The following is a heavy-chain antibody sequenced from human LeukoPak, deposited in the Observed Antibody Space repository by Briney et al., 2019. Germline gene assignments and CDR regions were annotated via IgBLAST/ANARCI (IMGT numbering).Heavy chain of an antibody. CDR2: IYYSGST. CDR1: GYSISSGYY. J-gene: IGHJ4*02. CDR3: ARGRYYFDY. Sequence: SETLSLTCTVSGYSISSGYYWGWIRQPPGKGLEWIGSIYYSGSTYYNPSLKSRVTTSVDTSKNQFSLKLSSVTAADTAVYYCARGRYYFDYWGQGTLVTVSS. V-gene: IGHV4-38-2*02.